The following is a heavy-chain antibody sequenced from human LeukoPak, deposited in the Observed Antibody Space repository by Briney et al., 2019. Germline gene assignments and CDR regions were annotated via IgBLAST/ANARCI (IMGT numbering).Heavy chain of an antibody. J-gene: IGHJ4*02. CDR1: GYTFTSYY. V-gene: IGHV1-46*03. D-gene: IGHD6-19*01. Sequence: ASVKVSCKASGYTFTSYYMHWVRQAPGQGLEWMGIINPSGGSTSYAQKFQGRVTMTRDTSTSTVYMELSSLRSEDTAVYYCARDPLHSSGWYTRYYFDYWGQGTLVTVS. CDR2: INPSGGST. CDR3: ARDPLHSSGWYTRYYFDY.